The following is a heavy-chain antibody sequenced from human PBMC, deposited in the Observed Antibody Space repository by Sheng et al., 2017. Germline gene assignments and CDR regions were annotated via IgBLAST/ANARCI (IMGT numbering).Heavy chain of an antibody. CDR3: ARGQGAFDI. Sequence: QVQLVQSGREVKKPGASVKVSCKASGYTFSNYGISWVRQAPGQGLQWMGWISAYTGNTNYVREFQGRVTMTTDTSTNTAYMELRSLRFDDTAVYYCARGQGAFDIWGQGTMVIVSS. CDR2: ISAYTGNT. J-gene: IGHJ3*02. CDR1: GYTFSNYG. V-gene: IGHV1-18*01.